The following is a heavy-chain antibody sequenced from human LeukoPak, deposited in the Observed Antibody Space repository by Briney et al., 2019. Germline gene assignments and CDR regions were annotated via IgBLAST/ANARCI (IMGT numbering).Heavy chain of an antibody. J-gene: IGHJ2*01. D-gene: IGHD6-13*01. Sequence: LSGGSLRLSCAASGFTFDDYAMHWVRQAPGKGLEWVSGLSCNSGSIVYADSVKGRFTISRDNAKNSLYVQMNSLRAEDTALYYCAKGGTAADNYWYFDLWGRGTLVTVSS. V-gene: IGHV3-9*01. CDR3: AKGGTAADNYWYFDL. CDR2: LSCNSGSI. CDR1: GFTFDDYA.